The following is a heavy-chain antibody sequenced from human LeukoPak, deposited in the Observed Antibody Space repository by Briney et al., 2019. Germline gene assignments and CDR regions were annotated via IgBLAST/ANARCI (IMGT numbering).Heavy chain of an antibody. CDR1: GFIFSPYG. CDR3: ARVRVATTGRYDALNL. CDR2: ISSSDYP. D-gene: IGHD5-12*01. Sequence: PGGSLRLSCAASGFIFSPYGMTWVRQAPGKGLEWVSTISSSDYPSYTGSVKGRFTISRDNAKNSLYLQMNTLRADDTALYYCARVRVATTGRYDALNLWGQGTMVTVSS. V-gene: IGHV3-21*03. J-gene: IGHJ3*01.